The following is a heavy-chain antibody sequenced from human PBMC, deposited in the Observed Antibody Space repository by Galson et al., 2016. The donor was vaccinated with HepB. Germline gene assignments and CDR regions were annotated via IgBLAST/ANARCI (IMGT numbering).Heavy chain of an antibody. Sequence: SLRLSCAASGFTFSSYGMHWVRQVPGKWPEWVALISNDERNIYYADSVKGRFIISRDNAKTSLSLQMNSLRAEDTAVYYCARHLVVVVVANMNAFDIWGQGTMVTVSS. CDR3: ARHLVVVVVANMNAFDI. V-gene: IGHV3-30*03. D-gene: IGHD2-15*01. CDR2: ISNDERNI. CDR1: GFTFSSYG. J-gene: IGHJ3*02.